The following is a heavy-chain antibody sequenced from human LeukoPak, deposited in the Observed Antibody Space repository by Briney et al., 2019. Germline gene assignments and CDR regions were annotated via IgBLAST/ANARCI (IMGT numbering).Heavy chain of an antibody. J-gene: IGHJ3*01. V-gene: IGHV3-23*01. CDR3: AKYQLLNNNYWRDAFDF. D-gene: IGHD1-1*01. CDR1: GFTFSNHA. CDR2: IGRTGDI. Sequence: PGGSLRLSCAASGFTFSNHAMTWVRQAPGKGLEWVSVIGRTGDIFYADSVKGRFTISRDNSKNTLYLQMNSLRAEDTAVYYCAKYQLLNNNYWRDAFDFWGQGTMVTVSS.